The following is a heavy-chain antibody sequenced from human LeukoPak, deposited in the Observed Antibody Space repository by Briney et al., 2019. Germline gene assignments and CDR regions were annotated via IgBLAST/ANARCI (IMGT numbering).Heavy chain of an antibody. CDR3: ARHAIRARGWFDP. Sequence: PSETLSLTCTVSGGSISSYYWSWIRQPPGKGLEWIGEINHSGSTNYNPSLKSRVTISVDTSKNQFSLKLSSVTAADTAVYYCARHAIRARGWFDPWGQGTLVTVSS. CDR2: INHSGST. J-gene: IGHJ5*02. CDR1: GGSISSYY. V-gene: IGHV4-34*01.